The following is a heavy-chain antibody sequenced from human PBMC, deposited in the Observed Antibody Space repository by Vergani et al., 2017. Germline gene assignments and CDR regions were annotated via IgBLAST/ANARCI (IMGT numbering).Heavy chain of an antibody. CDR3: AGEGRYCSGGSCYDY. D-gene: IGHD2-15*01. J-gene: IGHJ4*02. CDR1: GYTFTSYY. CDR2: INPSGGST. Sequence: QVQLVQSGAEVKKPGASVKVSCKASGYTFTSYYMHWVRQAPGQGLEWMGIINPSGGSTSYAQKFQGRVTMTRDTSTSTVYMELSSLGSEDTAVYYCAGEGRYCSGGSCYDYWGQGTLVTVSS. V-gene: IGHV1-46*03.